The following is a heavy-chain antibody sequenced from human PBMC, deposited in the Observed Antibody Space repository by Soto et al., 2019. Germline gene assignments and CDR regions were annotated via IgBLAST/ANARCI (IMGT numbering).Heavy chain of an antibody. Sequence: QVQLVQSGAEVRQPASSVKVSCKTSGATFSSYAIIWGRQAPGQGLDGMGGIVPIVDTSTYAQKFQGRVTITADESTSTVYMELSSLRSDDTAVYYCVRVVAIPGYPDNWGQGTLVTVSS. J-gene: IGHJ4*02. CDR2: IVPIVDTS. V-gene: IGHV1-69*12. CDR1: GATFSSYA. D-gene: IGHD5-12*01. CDR3: VRVVAIPGYPDN.